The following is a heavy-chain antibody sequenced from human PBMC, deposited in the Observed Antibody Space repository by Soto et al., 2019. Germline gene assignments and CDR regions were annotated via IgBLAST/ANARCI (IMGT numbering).Heavy chain of an antibody. Sequence: SETLSLTCTVSGGSISSGDYYWSWIRQPPGKGLEWIGYIYYSGSTYYNPSLKSRVTISVDTSKNQFSLKLSSVTAADTAVYYCSRAAYYDFWSGYFSGMDVWGQGTTVTVSS. J-gene: IGHJ6*02. V-gene: IGHV4-30-4*01. CDR2: IYYSGST. D-gene: IGHD3-3*01. CDR1: GGSISSGDYY. CDR3: SRAAYYDFWSGYFSGMDV.